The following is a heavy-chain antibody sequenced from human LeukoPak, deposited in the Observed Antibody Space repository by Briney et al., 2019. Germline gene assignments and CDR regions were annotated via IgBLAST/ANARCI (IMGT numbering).Heavy chain of an antibody. Sequence: GGSLRLSCAASGFTFSSYAMSWVRQAPGKGLEWVSAISSSSSTIYYADSVKGRFTISRDNAKNSLYLQMNSLRAEDTAVYYCARVGGQDDYWGQGTLVTVSS. CDR1: GFTFSSYA. CDR3: ARVGGQDDY. V-gene: IGHV3-48*01. CDR2: ISSSSSTI. D-gene: IGHD1-26*01. J-gene: IGHJ4*02.